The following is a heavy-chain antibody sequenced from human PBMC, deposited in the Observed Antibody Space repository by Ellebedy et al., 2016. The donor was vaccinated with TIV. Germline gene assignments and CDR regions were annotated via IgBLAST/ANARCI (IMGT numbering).Heavy chain of an antibody. CDR3: AKDWAWYSSSWWYGSADKNWFNP. V-gene: IGHV3-30*18. Sequence: GESLKISXAASGFTFSSYGMHWVRQAPGKGLEWVAVISYDGSNKYYADSVKGRFTISRDNSKNTLYLQMNSLRAEDTAVYYCAKDWAWYSSSWWYGSADKNWFNPWGQGTLVTVSS. J-gene: IGHJ5*02. CDR2: ISYDGSNK. CDR1: GFTFSSYG. D-gene: IGHD6-13*01.